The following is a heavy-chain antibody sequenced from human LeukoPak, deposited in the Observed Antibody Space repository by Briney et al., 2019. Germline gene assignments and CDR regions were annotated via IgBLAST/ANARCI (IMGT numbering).Heavy chain of an antibody. Sequence: GGSLRLSCAASGFTFSSYSMNWLRQAPGKGLEWVSSISRSSSYIYYADSVKGRFNISRDNAKNSLYLQMNSLRAEDTAVYYCARESRAFDYWGQGTLVTVSS. CDR1: GFTFSSYS. CDR3: ARESRAFDY. D-gene: IGHD6-13*01. J-gene: IGHJ4*02. V-gene: IGHV3-21*01. CDR2: ISRSSSYI.